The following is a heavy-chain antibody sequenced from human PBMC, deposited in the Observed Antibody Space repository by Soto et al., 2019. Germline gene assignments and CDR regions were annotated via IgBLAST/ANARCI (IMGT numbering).Heavy chain of an antibody. V-gene: IGHV3-30*18. CDR3: AKDQGGYLSVFDY. CDR1: GFTFSTYG. D-gene: IGHD5-12*01. Sequence: GGSLRLSCAAFGFTFSTYGMHWVLQAPGKGLEWVAVISYDGINKYYADSVKGRFTISRDSSKNTLYLQMNSLRAEDTAIYYCAKDQGGYLSVFDYWGQGTLVTVSS. J-gene: IGHJ4*02. CDR2: ISYDGINK.